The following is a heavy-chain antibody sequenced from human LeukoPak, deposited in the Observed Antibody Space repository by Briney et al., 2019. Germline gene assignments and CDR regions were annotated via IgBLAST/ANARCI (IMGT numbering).Heavy chain of an antibody. CDR2: IYSGGST. CDR3: ARAGPPGWARRGYSYGKADY. CDR1: GFTVSSNY. D-gene: IGHD5-18*01. Sequence: GGSLRLSCAASGFTVSSNYMSWVRQAPGKGLEWVSVIYSGGSTYYADSVKGRFTISRDNSKNTLYLQMNSLRAEDTAVYYCARAGPPGWARRGYSYGKADYWGQGTPVTVSS. J-gene: IGHJ4*02. V-gene: IGHV3-53*01.